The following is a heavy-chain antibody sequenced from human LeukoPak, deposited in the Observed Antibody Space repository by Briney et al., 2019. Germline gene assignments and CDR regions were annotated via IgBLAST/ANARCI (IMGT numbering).Heavy chain of an antibody. J-gene: IGHJ4*02. CDR3: ARGDPRPYYYDSSGYFDY. CDR1: GGSLSGYY. V-gene: IGHV4-34*01. CDR2: INHSGST. D-gene: IGHD3-22*01. Sequence: ASETLCLTCAVYGGSLSGYYWSWIRQPPGKGLEWIGEINHSGSTNYNPSLKSRVTISVDTSKNQFSLKLSSVTAADTAVYYCARGDPRPYYYDSSGYFDYWGQGTLVTVSS.